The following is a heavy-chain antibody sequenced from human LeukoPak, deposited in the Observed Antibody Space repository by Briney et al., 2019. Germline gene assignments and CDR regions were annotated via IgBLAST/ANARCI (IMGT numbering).Heavy chain of an antibody. J-gene: IGHJ6*01. CDR1: GFTFSDYW. CDR2: TWYDGRNN. D-gene: IGHD2-21*01. CDR3: AREVAPLYFHYGMDV. Sequence: GGSLRLSCATSGFTFSDYWMSWVREAPGKGLEWVAVTWYDGRNNYYAASVKGRFTISRDDSKTTVYLLMNSLRAEDTAVYYCAREVAPLYFHYGMDVWGEGTTVTVSS. V-gene: IGHV3-33*08.